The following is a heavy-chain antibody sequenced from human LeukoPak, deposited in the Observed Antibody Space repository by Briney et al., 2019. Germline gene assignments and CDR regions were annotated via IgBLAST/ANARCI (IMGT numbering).Heavy chain of an antibody. V-gene: IGHV3-64D*06. Sequence: PGGSLRLSCSASGFTFNRFYLHWVRQAPGKGLEFVSHISSNGATTYYADSVKGRFTISRDNSKNTLYLQMSSLRAEDTAVYYCVKGGRMVRGVITRYWSQGTLVTVSS. J-gene: IGHJ4*02. CDR1: GFTFNRFY. D-gene: IGHD3-10*01. CDR2: ISSNGATT. CDR3: VKGGRMVRGVITRY.